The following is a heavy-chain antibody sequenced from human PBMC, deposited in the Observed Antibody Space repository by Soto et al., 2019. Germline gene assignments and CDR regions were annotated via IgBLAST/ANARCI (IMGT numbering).Heavy chain of an antibody. CDR2: ISCSSGTT. CDR3: AKDAYCWYFDL. CDR1: GFTFSIYA. D-gene: IGHD1-26*01. J-gene: IGHJ2*01. Sequence: EVQLLESGGCLVQPGGSLRLSCAASGFTFSIYAMTWVRQAPGKGLEWVSTISCSSGTTSYADSVRGRFTISRDNSKNTLYLQMNSLRDEDTAVYYCAKDAYCWYFDLWGRGTLVNVSS. V-gene: IGHV3-23*01.